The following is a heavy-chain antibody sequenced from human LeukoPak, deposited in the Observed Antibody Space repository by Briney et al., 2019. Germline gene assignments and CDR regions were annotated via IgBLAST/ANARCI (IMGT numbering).Heavy chain of an antibody. CDR1: GYTFTGYY. CDR2: INPNSGGT. CDR3: APSSSWPYYFDY. V-gene: IGHV1-2*02. J-gene: IGHJ4*02. D-gene: IGHD6-13*01. Sequence: GASEKVSCKTSGYTFTGYYMHWVRQAPGQGLEWMGWINPNSGGTNYAQKFQGRVTMTRDTSISTAYMELSWLTSDDTAVYYCAPSSSWPYYFDYWGQGTPVTVSS.